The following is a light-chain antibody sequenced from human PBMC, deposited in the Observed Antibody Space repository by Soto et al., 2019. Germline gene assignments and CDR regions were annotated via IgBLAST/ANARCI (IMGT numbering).Light chain of an antibody. V-gene: IGKV3-20*01. CDR2: ASS. J-gene: IGKJ5*01. CDR1: QTSVSNF. Sequence: EIVLTQSPGTLSLSPGERATLSCKTSQTSVSNFLAWYQHKPGQAPRLLIYASSNRATGIPDRFSGSASGPDFTLTINRLEPEDFAVYYCQLYGISPQFGQGTRLELK. CDR3: QLYGISPQ.